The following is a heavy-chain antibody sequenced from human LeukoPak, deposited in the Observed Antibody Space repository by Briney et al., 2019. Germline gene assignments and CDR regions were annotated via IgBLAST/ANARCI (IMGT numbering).Heavy chain of an antibody. CDR3: AKAHLSYYGSGSYFGY. J-gene: IGHJ4*02. D-gene: IGHD3-10*01. V-gene: IGHV3-23*01. CDR2: ISGSGGST. Sequence: GGSLRLSCAASGFTFSNYAMNWVRQAPGKGLEWVSVISGSGGSTSYADSVKGRFTISRDNSKNTLYLQMNSLRAEDTAVYYCAKAHLSYYGSGSYFGYWGQGTLVTVSS. CDR1: GFTFSNYA.